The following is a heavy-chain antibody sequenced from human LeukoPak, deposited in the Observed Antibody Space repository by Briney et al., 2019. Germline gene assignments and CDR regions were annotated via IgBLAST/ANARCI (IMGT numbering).Heavy chain of an antibody. CDR2: INRNSRSI. V-gene: IGHV3-48*01. Sequence: GALRLSFGAPWFTFSNYSIKLGRQAPGEGVGGVLYINRNSRSIYSADSVKGRFTISRDNSKNTLYLQMNSLRAEDTAAYYCARDPMIVVLHHRGEGGLVDYWGQGTLVTVSS. D-gene: IGHD3-22*01. J-gene: IGHJ4*02. CDR3: ARDPMIVVLHHRGEGGLVDY. CDR1: WFTFSNYS.